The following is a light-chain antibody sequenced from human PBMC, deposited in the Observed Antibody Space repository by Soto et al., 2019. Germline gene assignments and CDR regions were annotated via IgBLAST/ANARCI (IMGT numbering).Light chain of an antibody. Sequence: EMVLTQSPATLSLSPGERATLSCRASQSVSSYLAWYQQKPGQAPRLLIYDASNRATGIPARFSASGSGTDFTLTISSLEPEDFAVYYCQQRSNWLTFGQGTRLEIK. CDR3: QQRSNWLT. J-gene: IGKJ5*01. V-gene: IGKV3-11*01. CDR1: QSVSSY. CDR2: DAS.